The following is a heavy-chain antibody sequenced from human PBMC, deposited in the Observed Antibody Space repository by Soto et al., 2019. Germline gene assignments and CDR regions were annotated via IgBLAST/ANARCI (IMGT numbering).Heavy chain of an antibody. CDR3: ARFIPWSPFDY. J-gene: IGHJ4*02. V-gene: IGHV4-59*01. Sequence: SETLSLTCTVSGGSISSYYWSWIRQPPGKGLEWIGYIHYSGSTNYNPSLKSRVTISVDTSKNQFSLKLSSVTAADTAVYYCARFIPWSPFDYWGQGTLVTVSS. CDR1: GGSISSYY. D-gene: IGHD1-26*01. CDR2: IHYSGST.